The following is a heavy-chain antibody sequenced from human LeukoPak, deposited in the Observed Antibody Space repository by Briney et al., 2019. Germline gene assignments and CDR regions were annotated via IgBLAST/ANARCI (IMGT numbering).Heavy chain of an antibody. CDR3: ARGGFFYGDYDSHGMDV. V-gene: IGHV4-59*01. Sequence: SETLSLTCTVSGGSINSYYWSWIRQPPGKGLEWIGYIYYSGSTNYNPSLKSRVTISVDTSKNQFSLKLSSVTAADTAVYYCARGGFFYGDYDSHGMDVWGQGTTVTVSS. J-gene: IGHJ6*02. CDR2: IYYSGST. D-gene: IGHD4-17*01. CDR1: GGSINSYY.